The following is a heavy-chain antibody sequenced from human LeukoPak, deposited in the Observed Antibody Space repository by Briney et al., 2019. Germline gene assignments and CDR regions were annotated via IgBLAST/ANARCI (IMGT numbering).Heavy chain of an antibody. CDR2: INHSGST. CDR3: AGSPGIQLWFAD. D-gene: IGHD5-18*01. CDR1: GGSFSGYY. J-gene: IGHJ4*02. Sequence: SETLSLTCAVYGGSFSGYYWSWIRQPPGKGLEWIGEINHSGSTNYNPSLKSRVTISVDTSKNQFSLKLSSVTAADTAVYYCAGSPGIQLWFADWGQGTLVTVSS. V-gene: IGHV4-34*01.